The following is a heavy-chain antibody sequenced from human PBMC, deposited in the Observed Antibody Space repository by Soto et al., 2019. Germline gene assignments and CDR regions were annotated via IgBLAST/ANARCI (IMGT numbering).Heavy chain of an antibody. CDR2: IYYSGST. D-gene: IGHD6-19*01. J-gene: IGHJ6*02. CDR1: GGSISSYY. Sequence: PSETLSLTCTVSGGSISSYYWSWIRQPPGKXLEWIGYIYYSGSTNYNPSLKSRVTISVDTSKNQFSLKLSSVTAADTAVYYCARVNAGSRWTRLGEVYHYSGMDVWGQGTTVTVSS. V-gene: IGHV4-59*01. CDR3: ARVNAGSRWTRLGEVYHYSGMDV.